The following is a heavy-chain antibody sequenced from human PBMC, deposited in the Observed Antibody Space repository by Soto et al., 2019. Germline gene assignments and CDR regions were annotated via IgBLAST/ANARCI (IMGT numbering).Heavy chain of an antibody. D-gene: IGHD2-2*02. CDR3: ARTPGYTDRNYFDY. J-gene: IGHJ4*02. V-gene: IGHV1-46*01. CDR2: INPSGGST. Sequence: ASVKVSCKASGYTVTSYYMHWVRQAPGQGLEWMGIINPSGGSTTYAQKFQGRLTMTRDTSTSTVYMELSSLRSEDTAMYYYARTPGYTDRNYFDYWGQGTLVTVSS. CDR1: GYTVTSYY.